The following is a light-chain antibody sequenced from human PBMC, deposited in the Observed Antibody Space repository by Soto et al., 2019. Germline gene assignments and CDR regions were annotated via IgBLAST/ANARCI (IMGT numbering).Light chain of an antibody. CDR3: QQYNNWPLT. V-gene: IGKV3-15*01. J-gene: IGKJ3*01. CDR2: GAS. Sequence: EIVMTQSPATLSVSPGERATLSCRASQSVSSNLAWYQQKPGQAPRLLIHGASIRATGIPARFSGSGSGTEFTLTISSLQSEDFAVYFCQQYNNWPLTFGPGTKVDIK. CDR1: QSVSSN.